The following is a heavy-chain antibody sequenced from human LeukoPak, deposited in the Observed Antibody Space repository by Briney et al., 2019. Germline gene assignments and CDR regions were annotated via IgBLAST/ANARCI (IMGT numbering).Heavy chain of an antibody. D-gene: IGHD6-19*01. Sequence: SETLSLTCSVSGGSISSSSYYWGWIRQPPGKVLEWTGSIHYTGSTFYNPSLKGRVTISVDTSKHQFSLNLSSVTAADTAVYYCAAIIAVAGIPLVDPWGQGTLVTVSS. CDR2: IHYTGST. V-gene: IGHV4-39*01. J-gene: IGHJ5*02. CDR3: AAIIAVAGIPLVDP. CDR1: GGSISSSSYY.